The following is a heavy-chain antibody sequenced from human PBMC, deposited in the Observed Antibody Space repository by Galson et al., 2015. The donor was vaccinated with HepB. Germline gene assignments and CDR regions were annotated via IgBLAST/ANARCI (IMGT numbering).Heavy chain of an antibody. J-gene: IGHJ6*02. CDR1: GGTFSSYA. V-gene: IGHV1-69*13. CDR2: IIPIFGTA. D-gene: IGHD2-2*01. Sequence: SVKVSCKASGGTFSSYAISWVRQAPGQGLEWMGGIIPIFGTANYAQKFQGRVTITADESTSTAYMELSSLRSEDTAVYYCARASMEYQLSVIYYYGMDVWGQGTTVTVSS. CDR3: ARASMEYQLSVIYYYGMDV.